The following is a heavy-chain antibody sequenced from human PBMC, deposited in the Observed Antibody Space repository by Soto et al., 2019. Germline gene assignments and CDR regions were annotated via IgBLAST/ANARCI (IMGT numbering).Heavy chain of an antibody. CDR2: ISYSGST. D-gene: IGHD1-7*01. J-gene: IGHJ4*02. CDR3: ARGQNWNYDY. CDR1: GGSVSSGSYF. Sequence: QVQLQESGPGLVKPSETLSLTCNVSGGSVSSGSYFWSWIRQPPGKGLEWIGYISYSGSTNYNPSLKSRVSISVDTSKKXXSLKLSSVTAADTAVYYCARGQNWNYDYWGQGTLVTVSS. V-gene: IGHV4-61*01.